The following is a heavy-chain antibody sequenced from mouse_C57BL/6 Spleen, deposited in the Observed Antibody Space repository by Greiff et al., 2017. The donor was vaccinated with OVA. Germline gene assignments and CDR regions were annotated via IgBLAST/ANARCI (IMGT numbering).Heavy chain of an antibody. V-gene: IGHV1-52*01. Sequence: VKLQQPGAELVRPGSSVKLSCKASGYTFTSYWMHWVKQRPIQGLEWIGNIDPSDSETHYNQKFKDKATLTVDKSSSTAYMQLSSLTSEDSAVYYCARETTTVVAPLYALDYWGQGTSVTVSS. J-gene: IGHJ4*01. CDR1: GYTFTSYW. CDR3: ARETTTVVAPLYALDY. CDR2: IDPSDSET. D-gene: IGHD1-1*01.